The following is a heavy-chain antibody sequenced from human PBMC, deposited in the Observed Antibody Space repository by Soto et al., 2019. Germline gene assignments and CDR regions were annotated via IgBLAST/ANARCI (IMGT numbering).Heavy chain of an antibody. V-gene: IGHV1-69*12. J-gene: IGHJ6*02. CDR2: IIPIFGTA. CDR3: ASVLELHYYYGMDV. Sequence: QVQLVQSGAEVKKPGSSVKVSCKASGGTFSSYAISWVRQAPGQGLEWMGGIIPIFGTANYAQQFQGRVTITADESTSTAYMELSSLRSEDTAVYYCASVLELHYYYGMDVWGPGTTVTVSS. D-gene: IGHD1-7*01. CDR1: GGTFSSYA.